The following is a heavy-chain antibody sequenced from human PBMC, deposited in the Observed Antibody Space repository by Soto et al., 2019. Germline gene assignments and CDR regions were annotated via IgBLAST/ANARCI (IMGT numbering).Heavy chain of an antibody. CDR3: ARRPSSDYYNYDY. J-gene: IGHJ4*02. D-gene: IGHD3-22*01. V-gene: IGHV5-51*01. CDR1: GYSFANYW. Sequence: PGESLKISCKASGYSFANYWIGWVRQMPGKGLEWMGIIYPGDSDTRYSLSIQGQVTISADKSISTAYLQWSSLQASDTAMYYCARRPSSDYYNYDYWGQGTLVTVSS. CDR2: IYPGDSDT.